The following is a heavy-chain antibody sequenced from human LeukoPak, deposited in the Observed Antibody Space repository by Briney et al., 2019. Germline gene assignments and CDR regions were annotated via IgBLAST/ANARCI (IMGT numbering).Heavy chain of an antibody. CDR1: GGSISSGRYY. CDR2: IYTSGST. D-gene: IGHD3-10*02. V-gene: IGHV4-61*02. J-gene: IGHJ6*03. Sequence: PSETLSLTCTVSGGSISSGRYYWSWIRQPAGKGLEWISRIYTSGSTNYNPSPKSRVTISVDTSKNQFPLKLSSLNAADTAVNYCRCSGSPSYSSYYMDVWGKGTTVTVSS. CDR3: RCSGSPSYSSYYMDV.